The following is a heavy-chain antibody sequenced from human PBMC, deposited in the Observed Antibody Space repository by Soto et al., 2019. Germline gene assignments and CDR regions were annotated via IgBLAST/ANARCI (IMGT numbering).Heavy chain of an antibody. Sequence: EVQLVESGGGLVQPGGSLRLSCAASGFTFSSYWMHWVRQAPGKGLVWVSRINSDGSSTSYADSVKGRFTISRDNAKNKLNLQMNSLRAEDTAVYYCARETFVGAVAGIDYWGQGTLVTVSS. D-gene: IGHD6-19*01. CDR1: GFTFSSYW. CDR3: ARETFVGAVAGIDY. V-gene: IGHV3-74*01. J-gene: IGHJ4*02. CDR2: INSDGSST.